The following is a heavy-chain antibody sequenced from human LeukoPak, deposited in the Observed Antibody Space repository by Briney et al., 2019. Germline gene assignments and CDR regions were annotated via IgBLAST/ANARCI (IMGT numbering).Heavy chain of an antibody. Sequence: ASVKVSCKASGYTFTAYYMHWARQAPGQGLEWMGWINPNSGGTNYVQKFQGRVTMTRDTSISTAYMELSRLTSDDTAVYYCARRGHGDLDYWGQGTLVTVSS. CDR1: GYTFTAYY. CDR3: ARRGHGDLDY. J-gene: IGHJ4*02. V-gene: IGHV1-2*02. D-gene: IGHD4-17*01. CDR2: INPNSGGT.